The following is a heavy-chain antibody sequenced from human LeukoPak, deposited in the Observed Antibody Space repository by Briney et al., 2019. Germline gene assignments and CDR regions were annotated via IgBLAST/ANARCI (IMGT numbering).Heavy chain of an antibody. D-gene: IGHD3-10*01. V-gene: IGHV5-51*01. J-gene: IGHJ4*02. CDR3: ARPEDYYYGSGSYYSSFDY. Sequence: GESLKISCKGSGYSFTSYWIGWVRQMPGKGLEWMGIIYPGDSDTRYSPSFQGQVTISADKSISTAYLQWSSLKASDTAMYYCARPEDYYYGSGSYYSSFDYWGQGTLVTVSS. CDR1: GYSFTSYW. CDR2: IYPGDSDT.